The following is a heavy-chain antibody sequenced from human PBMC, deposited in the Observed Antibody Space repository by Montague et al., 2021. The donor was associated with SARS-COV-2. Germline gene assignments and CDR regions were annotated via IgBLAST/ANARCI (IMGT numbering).Heavy chain of an antibody. CDR2: ISTSGDYT. J-gene: IGHJ4*02. CDR1: GFIFRHYA. CDR3: AKDQEMDYSADY. Sequence: SLRLSCAASGFIFRHYAMSWVRQAPGKGLEWVSGISTSGDYTYYADSLKGRFTISRDNSRNTLYLQMNSLRAGDTAIYYCAKDQEMDYSADYWGQGTLVTVSS. D-gene: IGHD5-24*01. V-gene: IGHV3-23*01.